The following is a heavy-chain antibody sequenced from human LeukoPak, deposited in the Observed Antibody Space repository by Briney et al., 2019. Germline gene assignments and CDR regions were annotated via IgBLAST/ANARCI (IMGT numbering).Heavy chain of an antibody. CDR1: GFTFSNYW. CDR2: INTDGSRI. J-gene: IGHJ5*02. D-gene: IGHD3-22*01. CDR3: ARVLSGSWDWFDP. V-gene: IGHV3-74*01. Sequence: GGTLRLSCAASGFTFSNYWMHWVRQAPGKGLVWVSRINTDGSRITYADSVKGRSTISRDNAMNTVYLQMNSLRAEDTAVYYCARVLSGSWDWFDPWGQGTLVTVSS.